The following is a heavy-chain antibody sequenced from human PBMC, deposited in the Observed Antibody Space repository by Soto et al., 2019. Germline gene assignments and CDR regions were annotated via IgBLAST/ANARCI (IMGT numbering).Heavy chain of an antibody. Sequence: QVQLVESGGDVVQPGRSLRLSCAASGFTFSFYAMHWVRQAPGKGLEWVAVISYNGRNKHYVDSVKGRFTISRDNSQETLYLPKDSLRPDEPAVDYWGRTAEVGDPSQFYLDPWGQGTLVTVSS. CDR3: GRTAEVGDPSQFYLDP. CDR2: ISYNGRNK. CDR1: GFTFSFYA. V-gene: IGHV3-30*04. D-gene: IGHD3-16*01. J-gene: IGHJ5*02.